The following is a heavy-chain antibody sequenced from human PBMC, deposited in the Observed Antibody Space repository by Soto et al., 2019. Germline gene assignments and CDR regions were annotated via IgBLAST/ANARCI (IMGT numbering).Heavy chain of an antibody. J-gene: IGHJ5*01. CDR3: ARRERYYGSPGWFDP. Sequence: LSLTCSVSGASINNFAYFWGWIRQPPGKGLEWIGTVYYNENTYYNPSLKSRVAISVDTAKNQFSLNLRSVTAADTAIYFCARRERYYGSPGWFDPWGQGTLVTVSS. CDR1: GASINNFAYF. D-gene: IGHD3-10*01. CDR2: VYYNENT. V-gene: IGHV4-39*01.